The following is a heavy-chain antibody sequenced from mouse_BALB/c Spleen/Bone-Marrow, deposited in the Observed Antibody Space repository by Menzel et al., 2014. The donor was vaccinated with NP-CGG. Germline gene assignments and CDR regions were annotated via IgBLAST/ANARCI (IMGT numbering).Heavy chain of an antibody. CDR3: TKVDRYYVMDY. Sequence: EVQLVESGGGLVKPGGSLKLSCEASGFIFSDSYMYWVRQTPEKRLEWVATISDSGSYIYYLDSVKGRFTISRDNAKNNLYLQMSSLKSEDTAIYYCTKVDRYYVMDYWGQGTSVTVSS. V-gene: IGHV5-4*02. J-gene: IGHJ4*01. CDR2: ISDSGSYI. D-gene: IGHD2-14*01. CDR1: GFIFSDSY.